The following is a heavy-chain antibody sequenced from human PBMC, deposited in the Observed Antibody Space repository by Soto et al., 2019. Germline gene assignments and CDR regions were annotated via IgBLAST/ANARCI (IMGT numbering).Heavy chain of an antibody. J-gene: IGHJ5*02. CDR1: GFTFSSYA. Sequence: GGSLRLSCAASGFTFSSYALTWVRQAPGKGLEWVSTINTSDDSTYYADSVKGRFTISRDNSKNTLYLQMNTLRAEDTAVYYCAKEGTIFGVIMYNWFYPWG. CDR3: AKEGTIFGVIMYNWFYP. V-gene: IGHV3-23*01. CDR2: INTSDDST. D-gene: IGHD3-3*01.